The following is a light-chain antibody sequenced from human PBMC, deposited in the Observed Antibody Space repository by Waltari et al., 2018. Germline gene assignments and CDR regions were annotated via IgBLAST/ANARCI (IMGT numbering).Light chain of an antibody. CDR3: QQSRQWPRRT. J-gene: IGKJ2*01. V-gene: IGKV3D-15*01. Sequence: EIVMTQSPVTMSVSPGEGVTLSYTASESVGTDVAWYRHKPGQPPRPLIYFGSTRATGVPARISGSGSGTDFSLTISSLESEDFAFYYCQQSRQWPRRTFGQGTKLE. CDR1: ESVGTD. CDR2: FGS.